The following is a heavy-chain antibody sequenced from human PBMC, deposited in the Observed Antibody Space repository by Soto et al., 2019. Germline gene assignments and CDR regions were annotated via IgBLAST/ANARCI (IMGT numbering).Heavy chain of an antibody. J-gene: IGHJ1*01. CDR2: ISGYDGNT. D-gene: IGHD1-1*01. CDR3: FRHNSHCPNRFCS. V-gene: IGHV1-18*01. CDR1: GYTFTSYG. Sequence: ASVKVSCKASGYTFTSYGISWVRQAPGQGLEWVGWISGYDGNTDYAHKFRGRVTMTTDTSTNTAYMDLRSLRSDDTAVYYFFRHNSHCPNRFCSWGQGTQVPVSS.